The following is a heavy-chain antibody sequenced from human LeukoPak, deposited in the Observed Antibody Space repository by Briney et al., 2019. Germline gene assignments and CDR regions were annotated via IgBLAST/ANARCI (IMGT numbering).Heavy chain of an antibody. D-gene: IGHD1-26*01. V-gene: IGHV3-23*01. J-gene: IGHJ4*02. CDR2: VSGSGAST. Sequence: PGGSLRLSCAASGFTFSGFAMSWVRQAPGKGLEWVSGVSGSGASTYYADSVKGRFTISRDNSKNTLYLQMNSLRAEDTAVYYCAKTMGAIDHDYWGQGTLVTVSS. CDR3: AKTMGAIDHDY. CDR1: GFTFSGFA.